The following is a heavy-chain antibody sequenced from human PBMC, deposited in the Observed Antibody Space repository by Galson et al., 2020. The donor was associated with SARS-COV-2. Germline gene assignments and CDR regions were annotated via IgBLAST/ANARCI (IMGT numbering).Heavy chain of an antibody. J-gene: IGHJ2*01. Sequence: SETLSLTFAVFGGSFSGYYWTWIRQPPGKGLEWIGAINHSGNTNYNPSLKSRVTISVDTSKNQFSLRLTSVTAADTAVYHCVRGSIMTTSWYFDLWGRGTLVTVSS. CDR3: VRGSIMTTSWYFDL. CDR1: GGSFSGYY. D-gene: IGHD4-17*01. CDR2: INHSGNT. V-gene: IGHV4-34*01.